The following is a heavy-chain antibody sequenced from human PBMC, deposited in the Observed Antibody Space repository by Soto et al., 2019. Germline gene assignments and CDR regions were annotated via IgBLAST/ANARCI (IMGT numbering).Heavy chain of an antibody. CDR2: MYYSGST. CDR1: GGSITSGGYS. J-gene: IGHJ4*02. V-gene: IGHV4-30-2*01. CDR3: ARVIATGDYFDY. D-gene: IGHD6-13*01. Sequence: PSETLSLTCAVSGGSITSGGYSWNWIRQPPGKGLEWIGYMYYSGSTYYNPSLKSRVTMLVDRSKNHFSLNLSSVTAADTAVYYCARVIATGDYFDYWGRGTLVTVSS.